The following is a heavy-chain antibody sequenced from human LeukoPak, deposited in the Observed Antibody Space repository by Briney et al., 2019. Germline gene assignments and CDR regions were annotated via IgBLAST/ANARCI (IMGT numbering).Heavy chain of an antibody. CDR2: IIPIFGTT. J-gene: IGHJ5*02. CDR3: ARARSPSSGYLLRDHNWFDP. D-gene: IGHD3-22*01. CDR1: GGTFNSYA. V-gene: IGHV1-69*05. Sequence: SVKVSCKASGGTFNSYAISWVRQAPGQGLEWMGGIIPIFGTTNYAQKVQGRVTITTDESTTTAYMELSSLRSEDTAVYYCARARSPSSGYLLRDHNWFDPWGQGTLVTVSS.